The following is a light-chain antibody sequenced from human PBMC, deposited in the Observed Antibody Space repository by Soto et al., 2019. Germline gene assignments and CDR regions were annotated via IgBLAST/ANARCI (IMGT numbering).Light chain of an antibody. J-gene: IGKJ5*01. CDR3: QQRYVWPPIT. Sequence: PGERATLSCRASRSVRSYLAWYQQKPGQAPRLLIYDASNRAAGIPARFSGSGSETDFTLTISNLEPEDFAVYYCQQRYVWPPITFGQGTRLEIK. V-gene: IGKV3-11*01. CDR2: DAS. CDR1: RSVRSY.